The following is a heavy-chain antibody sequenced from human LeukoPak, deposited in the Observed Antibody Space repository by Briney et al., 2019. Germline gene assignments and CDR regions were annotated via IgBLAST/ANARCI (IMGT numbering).Heavy chain of an antibody. CDR3: AREPLDIAVVPAIRAYSYMDV. D-gene: IGHD2-2*01. CDR2: IIPIFGTA. Sequence: GASVKVSCKASGGTFSSYAISWVRQAPGQGLEWMGGIIPIFGTANYAQKLQGRVTITTYESTSTAYMELSSLRSEDTAVYYCAREPLDIAVVPAIRAYSYMDVWGKGNTVTVSS. CDR1: GGTFSSYA. V-gene: IGHV1-69*05. J-gene: IGHJ6*03.